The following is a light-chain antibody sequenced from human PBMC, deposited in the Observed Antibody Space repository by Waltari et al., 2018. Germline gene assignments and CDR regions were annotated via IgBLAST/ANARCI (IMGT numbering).Light chain of an antibody. J-gene: IGLJ3*02. CDR2: DVS. Sequence: QSALPQPASVSGSPGPSIPISCTETRRDVGGYNYVSWYQQHPGKAPKRMIYDVSNRPSGVSNRFSGSKSGNTASLTISGLQAEDEADYYCSSYTSSSTLWVFGGGTKLTVL. V-gene: IGLV2-14*03. CDR1: RRDVGGYNY. CDR3: SSYTSSSTLWV.